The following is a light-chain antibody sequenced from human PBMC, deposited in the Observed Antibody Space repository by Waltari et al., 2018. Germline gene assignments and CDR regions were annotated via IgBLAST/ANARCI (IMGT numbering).Light chain of an antibody. J-gene: IGKJ4*01. CDR3: QQYYSTPLT. V-gene: IGKV4-1*01. CDR2: WAS. CDR1: QTVLHSSNNKDY. Sequence: DIVMTQSPESLAVSLGERATINCKSSQTVLHSSNNKDYLAWYQQKPRQPPKLLIYWASTRESGVPDRFRGSGSGTDFTLTISSLQAEDVAVYYCQQYYSTPLTFGGGTKVEIK.